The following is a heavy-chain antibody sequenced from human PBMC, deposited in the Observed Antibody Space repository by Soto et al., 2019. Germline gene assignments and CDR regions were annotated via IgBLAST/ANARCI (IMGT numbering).Heavy chain of an antibody. J-gene: IGHJ6*02. CDR3: AREHQVPAALGLPMDV. D-gene: IGHD2-2*01. CDR2: ISSSSSTI. Sequence: PGGSLRLSCAASGFTFSSYSMNWVRQAPGKGLEWVSYISSSSSTIYYADSAKGRFTISRDNAKNSLYLQMNSLRDEDTAVYYCAREHQVPAALGLPMDVWGQGTTVTVSS. V-gene: IGHV3-48*02. CDR1: GFTFSSYS.